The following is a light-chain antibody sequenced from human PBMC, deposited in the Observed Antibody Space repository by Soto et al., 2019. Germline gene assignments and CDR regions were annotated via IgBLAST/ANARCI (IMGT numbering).Light chain of an antibody. Sequence: EIVLTQSPGTLSLSPGERATLSCRARQSVSSSSLAWYQQKPGQAPRLLIYGASSRATGIPDRFSGSGSGTDFTLTISRLEPEDFAVYFCQQYGSSPPTFGQGTKVDIK. CDR3: QQYGSSPPT. J-gene: IGKJ1*01. V-gene: IGKV3-20*01. CDR2: GAS. CDR1: QSVSSSS.